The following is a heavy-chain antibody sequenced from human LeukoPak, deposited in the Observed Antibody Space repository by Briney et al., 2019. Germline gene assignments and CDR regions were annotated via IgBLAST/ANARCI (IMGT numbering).Heavy chain of an antibody. D-gene: IGHD5-24*01. CDR1: GFTFTSYA. J-gene: IGHJ4*02. CDR2: LTGDGNT. CDR3: TRVGYIDEGIDY. Sequence: GESLRLSCAASGFTFTSYAMSWVRQAPGKGLEWVSVLTGDGNTYYADSVKGRFTNSRDDSKNTLFLQMNSLRAEDTAIYYCTRVGYIDEGIDYWGQGTLVTVSS. V-gene: IGHV3-23*01.